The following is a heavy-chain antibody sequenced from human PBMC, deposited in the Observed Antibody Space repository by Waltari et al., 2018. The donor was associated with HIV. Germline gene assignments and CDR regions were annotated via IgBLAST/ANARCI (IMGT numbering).Heavy chain of an antibody. Sequence: EVQLVESGGGLVEPGGSLRLSWGGSGCVFSSYGRTWVRQAPGKGLEWVSNIKQDGREKNYVDSVAGRFSISRDNANNSLYLQLNSLRDEDTAVYYCARVYSSTTGRALDYWGQGALVTASS. CDR3: ARVYSSTTGRALDY. CDR2: IKQDGREK. J-gene: IGHJ4*02. D-gene: IGHD2-2*01. V-gene: IGHV3-7*01. CDR1: GCVFSSYG.